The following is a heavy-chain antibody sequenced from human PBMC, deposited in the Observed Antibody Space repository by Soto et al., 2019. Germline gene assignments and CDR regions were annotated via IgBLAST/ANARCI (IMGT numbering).Heavy chain of an antibody. D-gene: IGHD3-22*01. CDR1: GGSISNYF. CDR3: AREGGYFDSSGSGVYHYHGVDV. J-gene: IGHJ6*02. CDR2: IYTTGST. Sequence: PSETLSLTCTLSGGSISNYFWSWIRQPAGGGLEWIGRIYTTGSTNYNPSLKSRVTMSLDTSRNQFSLKLSSLTAAATAAYYCAREGGYFDSSGSGVYHYHGVDVWGQGTRVSVSS. V-gene: IGHV4-4*07.